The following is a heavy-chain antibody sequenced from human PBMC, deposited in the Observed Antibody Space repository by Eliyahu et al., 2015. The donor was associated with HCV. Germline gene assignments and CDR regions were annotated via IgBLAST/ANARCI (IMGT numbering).Heavy chain of an antibody. J-gene: IGHJ6*02. CDR1: GMSLSEYY. D-gene: IGHD6-13*01. V-gene: IGHV4-34*01. CDR2: INESGST. Sequence: QVQVQQWGAGLLRPSETLSLTCGVDGMSLSEYYWTWVRXPPGEGLEWIGEINESGSTKNNPSLXSRVTMVVDTSKXQVSLSLKFVTAADTAVYYCATLRGGSSSWYYNYGMDVWGQGTTVTVSS. CDR3: ATLRGGSSSWYYNYGMDV.